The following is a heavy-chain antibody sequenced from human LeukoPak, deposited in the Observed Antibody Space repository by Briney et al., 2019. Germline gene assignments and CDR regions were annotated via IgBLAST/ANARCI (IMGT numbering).Heavy chain of an antibody. CDR2: IYYGENT. CDR3: ARRDDSSGYHKIFDY. J-gene: IGHJ4*02. V-gene: IGHV4-39*01. D-gene: IGHD3-22*01. Sequence: SETLSLTCTVSGGSISSSDHYWGWIRQPPGKGLEWIGNIYYGENTYYNPSLKSRVTISIDTSKNQFYLKLSSLTAADTAVYFCARRDDSSGYHKIFDYWGPGTLVTVSS. CDR1: GGSISSSDHY.